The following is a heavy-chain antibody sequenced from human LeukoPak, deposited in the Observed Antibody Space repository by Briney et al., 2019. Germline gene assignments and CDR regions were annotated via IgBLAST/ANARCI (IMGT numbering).Heavy chain of an antibody. J-gene: IGHJ6*03. CDR1: GFTFSSYA. CDR3: TQNRGIAGPNYYMDV. D-gene: IGHD6-13*01. Sequence: PGGSLRLSCAASGFTFSSYAMHWVSQAPGKGLEWVAVVSYDGSNKYYADSVKGRFTISRDNSKNTLYLQMDSLETEDTAVYYCTQNRGIAGPNYYMDVWGKGTTVTVSS. V-gene: IGHV3-30-3*01. CDR2: VSYDGSNK.